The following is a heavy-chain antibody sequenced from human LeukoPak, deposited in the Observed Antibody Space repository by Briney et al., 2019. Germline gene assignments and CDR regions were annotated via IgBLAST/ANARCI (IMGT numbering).Heavy chain of an antibody. Sequence: GGSLRLSCAASGFTFSSYAMSWVRQAPGKGLEWVSAISGSGGSTYYADSVKGRFTISRDNSKNTLYLQMNSLRAEDTAVYYCAIPQNGGGNNDSSVYSDYGGQGPLVTVSS. J-gene: IGHJ4*02. CDR2: ISGSGGST. V-gene: IGHV3-23*01. CDR3: AIPQNGGGNNDSSVYSDY. D-gene: IGHD3-22*01. CDR1: GFTFSSYA.